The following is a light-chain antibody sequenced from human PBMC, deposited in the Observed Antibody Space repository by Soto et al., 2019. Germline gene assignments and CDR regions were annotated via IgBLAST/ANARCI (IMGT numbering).Light chain of an antibody. Sequence: DVQMTQSPSTLSASVGDRVTVTCRASQSIGSWLAWYQQKPGKAPNLLIYDASVLERGVPSRFSGSISGTDFTLTINNLQPDDFATYYCQQYDGSSWTFGQGTKVEIK. CDR1: QSIGSW. CDR2: DAS. J-gene: IGKJ1*01. CDR3: QQYDGSSWT. V-gene: IGKV1-5*01.